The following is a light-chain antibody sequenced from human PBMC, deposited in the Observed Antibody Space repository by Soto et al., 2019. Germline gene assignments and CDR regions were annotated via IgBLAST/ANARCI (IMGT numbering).Light chain of an antibody. Sequence: EVVMTQSPATLSVSPGEGATLSCTASQSVSTNLAWYQQKPGQAPGLLIYGASTRATGLPARFSGSGSGTDFTLTIISLQSDVFAVNSCQQYNDWPYTFGQGTKLGIK. V-gene: IGKV3-15*01. CDR3: QQYNDWPYT. J-gene: IGKJ2*01. CDR1: QSVSTN. CDR2: GAS.